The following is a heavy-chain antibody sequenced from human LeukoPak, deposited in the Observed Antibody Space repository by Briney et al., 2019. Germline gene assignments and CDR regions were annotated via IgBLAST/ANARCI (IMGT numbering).Heavy chain of an antibody. CDR2: IYPGDSDT. V-gene: IGHV5-51*01. CDR1: GYSFANFW. D-gene: IGHD1-26*01. CDR3: ARRSGSYFNY. J-gene: IGHJ4*02. Sequence: GESLKISCKGSGSGYSFANFWIGWVRQMPGKGLEWMGIIYPGDSDTRYSPSFEGQVTISVDKSVNTAYLQWSSLRASDTAIYFCARRSGSYFNYWDQGTQVIVSS.